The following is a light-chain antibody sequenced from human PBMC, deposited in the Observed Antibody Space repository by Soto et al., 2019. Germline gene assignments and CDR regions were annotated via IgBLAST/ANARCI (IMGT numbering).Light chain of an antibody. Sequence: IQMTQSPSSLFASVGDRVTITSQASRDISNNLNWYQQKPGKAPKLLIYDASNLETGVPSRFSGSGSGTDFTFTISSLQPEDIATYYCQQYDNLPLTFGGGTKVEIK. V-gene: IGKV1-33*01. CDR2: DAS. CDR1: RDISNN. J-gene: IGKJ4*01. CDR3: QQYDNLPLT.